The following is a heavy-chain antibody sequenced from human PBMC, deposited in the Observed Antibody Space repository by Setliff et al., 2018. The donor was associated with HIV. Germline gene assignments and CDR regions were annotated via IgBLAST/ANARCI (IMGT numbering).Heavy chain of an antibody. V-gene: IGHV3-7*03. CDR3: TRKLAPGHGMDV. Sequence: PGGSLRLSCAASGFTFTSYWMIWVRQAPGKGLEWVANINQGGSEKNYVDSVKGRFTISRDNAKNSLYLQMDSLRVEDTTVYYCTRKLAPGHGMDVWGQGTTVTVSS. CDR1: GFTFTSYW. CDR2: INQGGSEK. D-gene: IGHD3-3*02. J-gene: IGHJ6*02.